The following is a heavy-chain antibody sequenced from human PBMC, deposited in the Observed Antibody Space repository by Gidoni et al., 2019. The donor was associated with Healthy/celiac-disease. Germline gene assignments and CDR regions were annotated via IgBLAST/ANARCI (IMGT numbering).Heavy chain of an antibody. D-gene: IGHD3-3*01. CDR1: GFTFCSYG. J-gene: IGHJ4*02. CDR3: AKDSRSYYDFWSGYATYYFDY. V-gene: IGHV3-30*18. Sequence: VQLVESGGGVVQPGRSLRLSCAASGFTFCSYGLHWVRQAPGKGLEWVAVISYDGSNKYYADSGKGRFTISRDNSKNTLYLQMNSLRAEDTAVYYCAKDSRSYYDFWSGYATYYFDYWGQGTLVTVSS. CDR2: ISYDGSNK.